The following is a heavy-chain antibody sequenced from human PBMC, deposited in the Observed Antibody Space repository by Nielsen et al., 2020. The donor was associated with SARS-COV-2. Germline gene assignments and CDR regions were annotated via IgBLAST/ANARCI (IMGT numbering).Heavy chain of an antibody. CDR2: MNPKTGNT. D-gene: IGHD3-22*01. Sequence: ASVKVSCKASGYDFNRLDINWVRQASGQGLEWMGWMNPKTGNTGYAQKFQGRVTMTRDTSSNTAYLEVRSLRSEDTAVYYCARGGLYYEDSSGYFPCFFDVWGRGTVI. J-gene: IGHJ3*01. CDR3: ARGGLYYEDSSGYFPCFFDV. V-gene: IGHV1-8*01. CDR1: GYDFNRLD.